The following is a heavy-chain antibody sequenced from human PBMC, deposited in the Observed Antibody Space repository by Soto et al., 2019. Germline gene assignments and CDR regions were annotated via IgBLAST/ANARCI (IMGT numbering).Heavy chain of an antibody. J-gene: IGHJ4*02. V-gene: IGHV5-51*01. CDR2: IYPGDSDT. Sequence: PGESLKISCKGSGYSFTSYWIGWVRQMPGKGLEWMGIIYPGDSDTRYSPSFQGQVTISADKSISTAYLQWSSLKASGTAMYYCALAQGGSLIESVAGDYWGQGTLVTVSS. CDR1: GYSFTSYW. CDR3: ALAQGGSLIESVAGDY. D-gene: IGHD6-19*01.